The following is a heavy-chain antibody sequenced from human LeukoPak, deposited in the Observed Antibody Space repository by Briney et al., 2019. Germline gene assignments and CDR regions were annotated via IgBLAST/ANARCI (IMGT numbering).Heavy chain of an antibody. CDR3: AKEEHSSFDY. Sequence: GRSLRLSCAASGFTFDDYAMHWVRQAPGKGLEWVSGISWNSGSIGYADSVKGRFTISRANAKNSLYLRMNSLRAEDTALYYCAKEEHSSFDYWGQGTLVTVSS. CDR1: GFTFDDYA. V-gene: IGHV3-9*01. CDR2: ISWNSGSI. J-gene: IGHJ4*02. D-gene: IGHD6-13*01.